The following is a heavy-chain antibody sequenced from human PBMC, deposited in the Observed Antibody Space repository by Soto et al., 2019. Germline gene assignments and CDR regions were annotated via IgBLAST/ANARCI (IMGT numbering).Heavy chain of an antibody. V-gene: IGHV4-30-4*01. CDR2: IDYSGTT. D-gene: IGHD5-12*01. J-gene: IGHJ5*02. CDR3: ARGSRGPRWFDP. Sequence: WTWIRQAPGKGLECIGYIDYSGTTNYSPSLQGRVTISVDKSKNQFSLSLTSVTAADTAVYYCARGSRGPRWFDPWGQGALVTVSS.